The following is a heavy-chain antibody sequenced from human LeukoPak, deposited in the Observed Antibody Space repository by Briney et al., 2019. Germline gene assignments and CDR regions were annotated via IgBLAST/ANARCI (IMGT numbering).Heavy chain of an antibody. V-gene: IGHV3-21*01. D-gene: IGHD1-20*01. CDR1: GFTFSSYS. J-gene: IGHJ4*02. CDR2: ISSSSSYI. Sequence: PGGSLRLSCAASGFTFSSYSMNWVRQAPGKGLEWVSSISSSSSYIYYADSVKGRFTISRDNAKNSLYLQMNSLRAEDTAVYYCARDHITGTTRDFDYWGQGTLVTVSS. CDR3: ARDHITGTTRDFDY.